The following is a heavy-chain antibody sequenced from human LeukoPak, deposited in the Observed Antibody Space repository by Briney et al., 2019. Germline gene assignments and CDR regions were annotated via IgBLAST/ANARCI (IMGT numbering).Heavy chain of an antibody. Sequence: GGSLRLSCAASGFTFSSYWMTWVRQAPGKGLEWVANIKQDGSEAYYVDSVKGRFTVSRDNAKNSLYLQMNSLRAEDTAVYYCARDLGGIVPFDYWGQGTLVTVSS. V-gene: IGHV3-7*01. J-gene: IGHJ4*02. CDR1: GFTFSSYW. CDR3: ARDLGGIVPFDY. CDR2: IKQDGSEA. D-gene: IGHD3-16*01.